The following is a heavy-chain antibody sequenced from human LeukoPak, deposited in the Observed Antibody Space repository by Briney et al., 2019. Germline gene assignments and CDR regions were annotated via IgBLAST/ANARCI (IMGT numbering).Heavy chain of an antibody. D-gene: IGHD3-16*01. V-gene: IGHV3-48*01. CDR1: GFTFISYN. CDR2: ISGSSSTI. Sequence: GGSLRLSCAASGFTFISYNMNWVRQAPGKGLEWVSYISGSSSTIYYADPVKGRFTTSRDNAKNSLYLQMNSLRAEDTAVYYCARGVQLWDFFDYWGQGTLVTVSS. J-gene: IGHJ4*02. CDR3: ARGVQLWDFFDY.